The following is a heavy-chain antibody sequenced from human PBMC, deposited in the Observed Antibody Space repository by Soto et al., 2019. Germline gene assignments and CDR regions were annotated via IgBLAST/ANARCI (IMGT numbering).Heavy chain of an antibody. J-gene: IGHJ4*02. V-gene: IGHV4-34*01. D-gene: IGHD3-22*01. Sequence: SETLSLTCAVYGGSFSCYYWSWIRQPPGKGLEWIGEINHSGSTNYNPSLKSRVTISVDTSKNQFSLKLSSVTAADTAVYYCARGDYYDSSGYERHFDYWGQGTLVTVSS. CDR1: GGSFSCYY. CDR3: ARGDYYDSSGYERHFDY. CDR2: INHSGST.